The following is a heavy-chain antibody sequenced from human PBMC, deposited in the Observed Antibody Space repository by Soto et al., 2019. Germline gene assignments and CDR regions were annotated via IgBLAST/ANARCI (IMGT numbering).Heavy chain of an antibody. CDR3: AKAYADDPYYYYYYYIDV. J-gene: IGHJ6*03. D-gene: IGHD4-17*01. CDR2: ISGSGGST. CDR1: GFTFSSYA. V-gene: IGHV3-23*01. Sequence: GGSLRLSCAASGFTFSSYAMSWVRQAPGKGLEWVSAISGSGGSTYYADSVKGRFTISRDNSKNTLYLQMNSLRAEDTAVYSCAKAYADDPYYYYYYYIDVWGKGTTVTVSS.